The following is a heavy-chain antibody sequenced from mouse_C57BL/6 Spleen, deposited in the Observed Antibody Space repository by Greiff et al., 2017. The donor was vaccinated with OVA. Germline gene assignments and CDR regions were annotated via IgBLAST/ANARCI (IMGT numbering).Heavy chain of an antibody. D-gene: IGHD1-1*02. CDR1: GYTFTSYW. CDR3: ARYSSVVFDY. CDR2: IDPSDSET. J-gene: IGHJ2*01. Sequence: VKLQQPGAELVRPGSSVKLSCKASGYTFTSYWMHWVKQRPIQGLEWIGNIDPSDSETHYNQKFKDKATLTVDKSSSTAYMQLSSLTSEDSAVYYCARYSSVVFDYWGQGTTLTVSS. V-gene: IGHV1-52*01.